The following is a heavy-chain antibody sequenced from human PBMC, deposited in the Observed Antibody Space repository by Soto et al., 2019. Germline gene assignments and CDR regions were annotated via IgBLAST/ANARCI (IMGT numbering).Heavy chain of an antibody. CDR2: MNPNSGNT. D-gene: IGHD3-3*01. CDR3: ARGGPNYDFWNSGVY. J-gene: IGHJ4*02. V-gene: IGHV1-8*01. CDR1: GYTFTSYG. Sequence: QVQLVQSGAEVKKPGASVKVSCKASGYTFTSYGINWVRQATGQGLEWMGWMNPNSGNTGYAQKFHGRVTRTSNTSKSTDYMELSSLRSEDTGVYYCARGGPNYDFWNSGVYWGQGTLVTVSS.